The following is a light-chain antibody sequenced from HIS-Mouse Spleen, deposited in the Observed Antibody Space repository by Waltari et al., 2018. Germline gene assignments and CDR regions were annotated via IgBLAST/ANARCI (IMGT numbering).Light chain of an antibody. CDR3: AAWDDSLSGPV. CDR1: SSNIGGNY. Sequence: QSVLTQPPSASGPPGQRVTISCSGSSSNIGGNYVYWYQQLPGTAPKLLIYRNNPRPSGVPDRFSGSKSGTSASLAISGLRSEDEAEYYCAAWDDSLSGPVFGGGTKLTVL. J-gene: IGLJ3*02. V-gene: IGLV1-47*01. CDR2: RNN.